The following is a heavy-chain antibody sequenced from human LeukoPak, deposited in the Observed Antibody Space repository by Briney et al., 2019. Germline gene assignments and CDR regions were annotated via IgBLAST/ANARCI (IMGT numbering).Heavy chain of an antibody. Sequence: SLRLSCAASGFTFSSYGMHWVRQAPGKGLEWVAVISYDGSNKYYADSVKGRFTISRDNSKNTLYLQMNSLRAEDTAVYYCARGAIYFEYYFDYWGQGTLVTVSS. D-gene: IGHD3-9*01. V-gene: IGHV3-30*19. CDR1: GFTFSSYG. CDR3: ARGAIYFEYYFDY. CDR2: ISYDGSNK. J-gene: IGHJ4*02.